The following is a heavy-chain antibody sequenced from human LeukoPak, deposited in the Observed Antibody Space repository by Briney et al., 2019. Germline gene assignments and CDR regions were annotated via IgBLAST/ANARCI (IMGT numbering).Heavy chain of an antibody. Sequence: SETLSLTCTVSGASISSSIYYWGWIRQPPGKGLEWIGSIYYSGSTYYNPSLKSRVSISVDTSKNQFSLKLSSVTAADTAVYYCARQERYCSNGVCLKHFDYWGQGTLVTVSS. CDR2: IYYSGST. CDR1: GASISSSIYY. J-gene: IGHJ4*02. D-gene: IGHD2-8*01. V-gene: IGHV4-39*01. CDR3: ARQERYCSNGVCLKHFDY.